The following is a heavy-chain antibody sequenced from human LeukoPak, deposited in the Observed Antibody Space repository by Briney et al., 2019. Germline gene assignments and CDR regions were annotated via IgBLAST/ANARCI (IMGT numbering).Heavy chain of an antibody. CDR2: IYYSGST. J-gene: IGHJ4*02. CDR3: AREGYSGYDYIDY. Sequence: PSETLSLTCTVPGDSIGSYYWSWIRQPPGKGLEWIGYIYYSGSTKYNPSLESRVTISLDTSKNQFSLKLSSVTAADTAVYYCAREGYSGYDYIDYWGQGILVTVYS. CDR1: GDSIGSYY. V-gene: IGHV4-59*01. D-gene: IGHD5-12*01.